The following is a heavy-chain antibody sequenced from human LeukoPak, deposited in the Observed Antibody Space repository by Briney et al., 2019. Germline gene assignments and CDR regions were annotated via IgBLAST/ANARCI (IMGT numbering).Heavy chain of an antibody. CDR3: ARITSRDYFDY. CDR2: IKSDGSST. D-gene: IGHD2-2*01. Sequence: GGSLRLSCAASGFTLSNYWMYWVRQAPGKGLVWVSRIKSDGSSTIYADSVKGRFTISRDNAKNTLYLQMNSLRAEDTAVYYCARITSRDYFDYWGQGTLVTVSS. V-gene: IGHV3-74*01. J-gene: IGHJ4*02. CDR1: GFTLSNYW.